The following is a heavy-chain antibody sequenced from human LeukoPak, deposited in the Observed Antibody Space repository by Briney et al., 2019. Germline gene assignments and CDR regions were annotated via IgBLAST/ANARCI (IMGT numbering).Heavy chain of an antibody. CDR2: ISTGGST. Sequence: SETLSLTCTVSGGSISNYYWSWIRQPAGKGLEWIGRISTGGSTNYNSSLKSRVTMSVDTSKNQFSLKLSSVTAADTAVYYCARTIGLMVYAGMLDWFDPWGQGTLVTVSS. D-gene: IGHD2-8*01. CDR3: ARTIGLMVYAGMLDWFDP. V-gene: IGHV4-4*07. J-gene: IGHJ5*02. CDR1: GGSISNYY.